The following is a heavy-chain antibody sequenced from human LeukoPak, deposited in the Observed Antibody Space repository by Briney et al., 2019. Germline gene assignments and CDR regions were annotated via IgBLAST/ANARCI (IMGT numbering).Heavy chain of an antibody. Sequence: ASVKVSCKASGYTFTAYYMYWVRQAPGQGLEWMGRINPNSGGTNYAQNFQGRVTMTRDTSISTAYMELSRLRSDDTAVHYCARFDTITGTTDSWGQGTLVTVSS. CDR2: INPNSGGT. CDR1: GYTFTAYY. V-gene: IGHV1-2*06. CDR3: ARFDTITGTTDS. D-gene: IGHD1-7*01. J-gene: IGHJ4*02.